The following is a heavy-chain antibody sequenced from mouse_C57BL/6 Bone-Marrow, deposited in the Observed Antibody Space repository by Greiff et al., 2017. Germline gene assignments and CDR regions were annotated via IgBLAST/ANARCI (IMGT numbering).Heavy chain of an antibody. J-gene: IGHJ3*01. CDR2: ISSGSSTI. Sequence: EVQVVESGGGLVKPGGSLKLSCAASGFTFSDYGMHWVRQAPEKGLEWVAYISSGSSTIYYADTVKGRFTISRDNAKNTLFLQMTSLRSEDTAMYYGARGYYGSSYWFAYWGQGTLVTVSA. V-gene: IGHV5-17*01. CDR1: GFTFSDYG. CDR3: ARGYYGSSYWFAY. D-gene: IGHD1-1*01.